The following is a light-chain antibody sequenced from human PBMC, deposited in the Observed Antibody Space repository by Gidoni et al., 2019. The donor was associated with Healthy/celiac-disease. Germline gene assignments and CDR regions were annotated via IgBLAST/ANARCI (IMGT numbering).Light chain of an antibody. J-gene: IGKJ2*01. CDR3: QQYNNWPPLDT. CDR1: QSVSSN. V-gene: IGKV3-15*01. Sequence: TQSPATLSVSPGERATLSCRASQSVSSNLAWYQQKPGQAPRLLIYGASTRATGIPARFSGSGSGTEFTLTISSLQSEDFAVYYCQQYNNWPPLDTFGQGTKLEIK. CDR2: GAS.